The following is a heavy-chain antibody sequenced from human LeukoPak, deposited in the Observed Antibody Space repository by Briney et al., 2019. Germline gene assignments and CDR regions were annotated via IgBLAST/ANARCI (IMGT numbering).Heavy chain of an antibody. J-gene: IGHJ5*02. CDR3: ARVPPAKDYSSSSDDSWFDP. CDR2: IYPGDSDT. V-gene: IGHV5-51*01. D-gene: IGHD6-6*01. CDR1: GYSFTTYW. Sequence: GESLKISCKGSGYSFTTYWIAWVRQMPGKGLEWMGIIYPGDSDTRYSPSFQGQVTISADKSISTAYLQWSSLKASDTAMYYCARVPPAKDYSSSSDDSWFDPWGQGTLVTVSS.